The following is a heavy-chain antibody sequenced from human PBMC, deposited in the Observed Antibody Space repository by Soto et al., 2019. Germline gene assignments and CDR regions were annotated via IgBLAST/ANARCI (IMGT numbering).Heavy chain of an antibody. Sequence: QVQLVESGGGVVQPGTSLRLSCAASGFIFTTYGMHWVRQAPGKGLEWVAVIWYDGGNKYYADSVKGRFTISRDNSKNTLYLQMNSLRAEDTAVYYCARAVGLFDYWGLGTLVTVSS. CDR3: ARAVGLFDY. CDR1: GFIFTTYG. CDR2: IWYDGGNK. V-gene: IGHV3-33*01. J-gene: IGHJ4*02. D-gene: IGHD1-26*01.